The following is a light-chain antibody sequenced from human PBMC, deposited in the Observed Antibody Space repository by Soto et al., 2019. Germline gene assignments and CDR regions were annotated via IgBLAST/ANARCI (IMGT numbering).Light chain of an antibody. CDR3: QQYKTSPWT. CDR1: ESVGTS. V-gene: IGKV1-5*03. CDR2: RTS. Sequence: DIQMTQSPSTLSASAGDRVTISCRASESVGTSLAWYQQKPGTAPKLLIYRTSSLESGVPSRFSGSGSETEFTLTITSLQPDDLATFFCQQYKTSPWTFGQGT. J-gene: IGKJ1*01.